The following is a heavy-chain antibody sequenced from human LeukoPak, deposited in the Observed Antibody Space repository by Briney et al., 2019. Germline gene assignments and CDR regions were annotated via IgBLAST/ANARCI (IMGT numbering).Heavy chain of an antibody. V-gene: IGHV4-39*01. CDR2: IYYSGST. Sequence: PSETLSLTCTVSGGSISSSSYYWGWIRQPPGKGLEWIGSIYYSGSTYYNPSLKSRVTISVDTSKNQFSLKLSSVTAADTAVYYCARGPPDYGDYYYFDYWGQGTLVTVSS. D-gene: IGHD4-17*01. CDR1: GGSISSSSYY. CDR3: ARGPPDYGDYYYFDY. J-gene: IGHJ4*02.